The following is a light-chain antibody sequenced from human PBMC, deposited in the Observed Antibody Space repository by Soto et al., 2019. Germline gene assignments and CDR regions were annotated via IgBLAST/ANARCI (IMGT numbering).Light chain of an antibody. CDR2: DAS. V-gene: IGKV3-11*01. J-gene: IGKJ4*01. CDR1: QSVTTF. Sequence: EIVLTQSPVTLSLSPGERATLSCRASQSVTTFLAWYQQKPGQAPRLLIYDASKRATGIPARFSGSVSGTDFTLTISSLEPEDFAVYYCQQRINWPLTFGGGTKVEIK. CDR3: QQRINWPLT.